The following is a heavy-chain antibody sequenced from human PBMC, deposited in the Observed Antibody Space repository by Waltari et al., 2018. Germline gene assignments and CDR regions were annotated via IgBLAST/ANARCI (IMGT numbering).Heavy chain of an antibody. V-gene: IGHV1-69*05. CDR2: IIPMFGTA. Sequence: QVQLVQSGAELKKPGSSVKVSCTVSGCSFSTLAITWVRQAAGQALEWMGGIIPMFGTANYAQKIQDRVTINTDESMTTAYMHLSSLTSDDTAVYYCARGGLYGQQLLESAFEIWGQGTKVTVSS. CDR3: ARGGLYGQQLLESAFEI. CDR1: GCSFSTLA. D-gene: IGHD6-13*01. J-gene: IGHJ3*02.